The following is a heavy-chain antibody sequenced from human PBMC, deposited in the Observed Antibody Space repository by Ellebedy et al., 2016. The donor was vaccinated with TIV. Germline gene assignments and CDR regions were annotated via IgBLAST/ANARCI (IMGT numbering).Heavy chain of an antibody. D-gene: IGHD4-17*01. V-gene: IGHV3-7*01. J-gene: IGHJ5*02. Sequence: GECLKISCAASGFSFRSYWMSWVRQAPGKGLEWVANIYQDGSDQYYVDSVKGRFTISRDNANKSLFLQMNNLRVEDTAVYYCARRGSYGDYAVQINSWFDTWGRGTLVTVSS. CDR3: ARRGSYGDYAVQINSWFDT. CDR2: IYQDGSDQ. CDR1: GFSFRSYW.